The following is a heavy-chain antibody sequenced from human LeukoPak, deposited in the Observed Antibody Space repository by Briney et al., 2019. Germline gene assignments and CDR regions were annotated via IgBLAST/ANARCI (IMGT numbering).Heavy chain of an antibody. V-gene: IGHV4-61*08. CDR2: IYYSGST. CDR3: ARRGGSGRSFDY. J-gene: IGHJ4*02. CDR1: GASVSSGGYY. Sequence: PSETLSLTCTVSGASVSSGGYYWRCIRQPPGKGLVWIGYIYYSGSTNYNPSLKSRVTISVDTSKNQFSLKVNSVTAADTAIYDCARRGGSGRSFDYWGQGTLVTVSS. D-gene: IGHD3-10*01.